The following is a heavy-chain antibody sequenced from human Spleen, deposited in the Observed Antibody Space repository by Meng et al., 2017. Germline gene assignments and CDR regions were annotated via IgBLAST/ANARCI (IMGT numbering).Heavy chain of an antibody. D-gene: IGHD4-11*01. Sequence: SETLSLTCVVSGGSFSDYYWSLIRQPPGKGLEWIGEINHSGSTNYNPSLESRATISVDTSQNNLSLKLSSVTAADSAVYYCARGPTTMAHDFDYWGQGTLVTVSS. CDR2: INHSGST. V-gene: IGHV4-34*01. J-gene: IGHJ4*02. CDR1: GGSFSDYY. CDR3: ARGPTTMAHDFDY.